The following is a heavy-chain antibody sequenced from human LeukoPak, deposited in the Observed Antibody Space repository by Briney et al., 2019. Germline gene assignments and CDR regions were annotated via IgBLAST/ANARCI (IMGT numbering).Heavy chain of an antibody. J-gene: IGHJ4*02. CDR3: ARDFLVTRGKLDY. D-gene: IGHD2-21*02. Sequence: GRSLRLSCAASGFTFSSYAMHWVRQAPGKGLEWVAVISYDGSNKYYAHSVKGRFTISRDNSKNRLYLQMDSLRAEDTAVYYCARDFLVTRGKLDYWGQGTLVTVSS. V-gene: IGHV3-30-3*01. CDR2: ISYDGSNK. CDR1: GFTFSSYA.